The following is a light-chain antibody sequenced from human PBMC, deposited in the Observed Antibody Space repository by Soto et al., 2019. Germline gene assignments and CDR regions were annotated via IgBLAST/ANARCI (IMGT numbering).Light chain of an antibody. Sequence: DIVMTQSPDSLAVSLGERATINCKSSQSVLYRSNNKNYLAWYQQKPGQPPKLLIYWASTRESGVPDRFTGSGSGTDFPLTISSLQAEDVAVYYCQQYFGTPWTFGQGTKVEIK. CDR1: QSVLYRSNNKNY. V-gene: IGKV4-1*01. J-gene: IGKJ1*01. CDR3: QQYFGTPWT. CDR2: WAS.